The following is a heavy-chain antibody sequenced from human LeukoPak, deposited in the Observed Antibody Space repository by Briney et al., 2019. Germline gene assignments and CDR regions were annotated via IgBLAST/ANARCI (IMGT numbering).Heavy chain of an antibody. CDR1: EYTFTSYW. J-gene: IGHJ4*01. CDR2: IYLRDSDA. Sequence: GESLKISCKVAEYTFTSYWIGWVRQMPGKGLEWVGIIYLRDSDARYRPSFQDQVTISADKSTRTAYLQWSSLKASDSAMYYSATSLTTYCSSTSCYADHWGQGTLVTVSS. D-gene: IGHD2-2*01. CDR3: ATSLTTYCSSTSCYADH. V-gene: IGHV5-51*01.